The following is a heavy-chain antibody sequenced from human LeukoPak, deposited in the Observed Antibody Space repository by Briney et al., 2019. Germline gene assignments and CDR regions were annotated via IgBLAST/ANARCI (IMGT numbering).Heavy chain of an antibody. J-gene: IGHJ4*01. Sequence: GRSLRLPHGFCGFTFHNSWLNCAREPPAKGLEWVGHIKSTADGATTDYAAPVKGRFNISRDASKSTLYLQMSSLKTEDTAVYYCSTVAATLWGDGSLVPVSS. CDR3: STVAATL. CDR2: IKSTADGATT. D-gene: IGHD2-15*01. CDR1: GFTFHNSW. V-gene: IGHV3-15*01.